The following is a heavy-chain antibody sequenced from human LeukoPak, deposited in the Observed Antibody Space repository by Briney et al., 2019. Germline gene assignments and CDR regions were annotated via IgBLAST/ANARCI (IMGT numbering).Heavy chain of an antibody. J-gene: IGHJ6*03. D-gene: IGHD2-21*02. CDR1: GYTFTSYA. CDR3: ARAYCGGDCPNYYMDV. CDR2: INAGNGNT. Sequence: ASVKVSCKASGYTFTSYAMHWVRQAPGQRLEWMGWINAGNGNTKYSQEFQGRVTITRDTSASTAYMELSSLRSEDMAVYYCARAYCGGDCPNYYMDVWGKGTTVTVSS. V-gene: IGHV1-3*03.